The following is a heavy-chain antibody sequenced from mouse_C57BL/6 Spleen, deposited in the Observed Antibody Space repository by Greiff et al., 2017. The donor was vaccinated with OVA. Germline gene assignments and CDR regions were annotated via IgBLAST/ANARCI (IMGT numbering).Heavy chain of an antibody. Sequence: QVQLQQSGAELAKPGASVKLSCKASGYTFTSYWMHWVKQRPGQGLEWIGYINPSSGYTKYNQKFKDKATLTADKSSSTAYMQLSSLTYEDSAVYYCARSAYSNYEAMDYWGQGTSVTVSS. CDR1: GYTFTSYW. V-gene: IGHV1-7*01. CDR3: ARSAYSNYEAMDY. D-gene: IGHD2-5*01. CDR2: INPSSGYT. J-gene: IGHJ4*01.